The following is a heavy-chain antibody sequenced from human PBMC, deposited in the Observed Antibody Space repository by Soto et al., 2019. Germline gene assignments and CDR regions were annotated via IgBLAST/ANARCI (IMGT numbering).Heavy chain of an antibody. CDR3: ARETLLQGSSWYYNYYYGMDV. J-gene: IGHJ6*02. CDR1: GYTFTGYY. CDR2: INPNSGGT. Sequence: ASVKVSCKASGYTFTGYYMHWVRQAPGQGLEWMGWINPNSGGTNYAQKFQGWVTMTRDTSISTAYMELSRLRSDDTAVYYCARETLLQGSSWYYNYYYGMDVWGQGTTVTSP. D-gene: IGHD6-13*01. V-gene: IGHV1-2*04.